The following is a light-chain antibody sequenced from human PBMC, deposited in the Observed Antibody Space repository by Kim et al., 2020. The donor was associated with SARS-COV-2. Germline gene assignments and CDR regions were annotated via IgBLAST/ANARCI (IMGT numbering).Light chain of an antibody. CDR3: GSRDNSGDHPV. V-gene: IGLV3-19*01. J-gene: IGLJ3*02. Sequence: SSELTQDPAVSVALGQTVSITCHGDSLTTYYTSWFQRKPGQAPVLVIFGHNNRPSGISDRFSGSISGNTASLTITGAQAEDEGDYFCGSRDNSGDHPVFG. CDR1: SLTTYY. CDR2: GHN.